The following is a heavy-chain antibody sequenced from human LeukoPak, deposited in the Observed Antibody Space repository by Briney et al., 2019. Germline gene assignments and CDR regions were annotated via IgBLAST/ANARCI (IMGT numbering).Heavy chain of an antibody. D-gene: IGHD2/OR15-2a*01. CDR1: GDSVSANSVA. V-gene: IGHV6-1*01. CDR2: TYYRSKWYN. Sequence: QTLSPTCAISGDSVSANSVAWNWIRQSPSRGLEWLGRTYYRSKWYNDYAISVKSRIVINPDTSKNQFSLQLNSMTPEDTAVYYCAREKDFGPSDCWGRGTLVTVSS. J-gene: IGHJ4*02. CDR3: AREKDFGPSDC.